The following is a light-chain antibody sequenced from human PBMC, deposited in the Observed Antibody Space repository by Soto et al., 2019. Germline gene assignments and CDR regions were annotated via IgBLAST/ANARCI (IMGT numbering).Light chain of an antibody. CDR1: ASDIGGYNY. CDR3: SSYRSGRSPGV. J-gene: IGLJ1*01. V-gene: IGLV2-14*01. Sequence: QSALTQPASVSGSPGQSITISCTGTASDIGGYNYVSWYQQYPGKAPKLIIFEVSNRPSGVSNRFSGSKSGNTASLTISGLQAEDESDYYCSSYRSGRSPGVFGTGTKVTVL. CDR2: EVS.